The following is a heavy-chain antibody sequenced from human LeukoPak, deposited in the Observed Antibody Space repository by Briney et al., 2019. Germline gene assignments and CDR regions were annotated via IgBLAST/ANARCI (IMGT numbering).Heavy chain of an antibody. CDR3: ARAKEGYCSSTSCSRGDNWFDP. CDR1: GYTFTSYG. J-gene: IGHJ5*02. CDR2: ISAYNGNT. Sequence: GASVKVSCKASGYTFTSYGISWVRQAPGQGREWMGWISAYNGNTNYAQNLQGRVTMTTDTSTSTVYMELRSLRSDDTAVYYCARAKEGYCSSTSCSRGDNWFDPWGQGTLVTVSS. V-gene: IGHV1-18*01. D-gene: IGHD2-2*01.